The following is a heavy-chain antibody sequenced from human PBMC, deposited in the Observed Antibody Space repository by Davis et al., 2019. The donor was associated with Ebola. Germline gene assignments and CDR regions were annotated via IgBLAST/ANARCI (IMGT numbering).Heavy chain of an antibody. CDR1: RFTFSSYG. D-gene: IGHD4-17*01. CDR2: IWYDGSNK. V-gene: IGHV3-33*01. J-gene: IGHJ4*02. CDR3: ATVDYGDSHFDY. Sequence: GESLKISCAASRFTFSSYGMHWVRQAPGKGLEWVAVIWYDGSNKYYADSVKGRFTISRDNSKNTLYLQMNSLRAEDTAVYYCATVDYGDSHFDYWGQGTLVTVSS.